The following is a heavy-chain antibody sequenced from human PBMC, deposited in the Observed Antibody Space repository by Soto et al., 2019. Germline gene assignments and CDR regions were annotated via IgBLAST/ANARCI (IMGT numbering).Heavy chain of an antibody. CDR3: AREDSSSWYSIAYCQH. CDR1: GGTFSSYA. D-gene: IGHD6-13*01. Sequence: QVQLVQSGAEVKKPGSSVNGSCKASGGTFSSYAISWVRQAPGQGLEWMGGIIPIFGTANYAQKFQGRVTITAAESTSTAYTELISLRSEDTGVDYSAREDSSSWYSIAYCQHWGQGSLVTVSS. J-gene: IGHJ1*01. CDR2: IIPIFGTA. V-gene: IGHV1-69*01.